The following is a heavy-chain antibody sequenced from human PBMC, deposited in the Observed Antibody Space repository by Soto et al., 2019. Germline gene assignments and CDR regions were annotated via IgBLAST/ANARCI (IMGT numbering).Heavy chain of an antibody. CDR2: IYPGDSDT. CDR1: GYSFTSYW. V-gene: IGHV5-51*01. CDR3: ARQAYSSGWYGMNWFDP. Sequence: GESLKISCKGSGYSFTSYWIGWVRQMPGKGLEWMGIIYPGDSDTRYSPSFQGQVTISADKSISTAYLQWSSLKASDTAMYYCARQAYSSGWYGMNWFDPWGQGTLVTVSS. D-gene: IGHD6-19*01. J-gene: IGHJ5*02.